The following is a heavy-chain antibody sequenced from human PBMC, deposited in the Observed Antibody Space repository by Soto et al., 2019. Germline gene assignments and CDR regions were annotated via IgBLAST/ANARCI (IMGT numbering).Heavy chain of an antibody. CDR3: ARGMGIAARPGAYYYHGMDV. CDR1: GGTFSSYA. Sequence: SVKVSCKASGGTFSSYAISWVRQAPGQGLEWMGGIIPIFGTANYAQKFQGRVTITADESTSTAYMELSSLRSEDTAVYYCARGMGIAARPGAYYYHGMDVWGQGTTVTVSS. CDR2: IIPIFGTA. V-gene: IGHV1-69*13. J-gene: IGHJ6*02. D-gene: IGHD6-6*01.